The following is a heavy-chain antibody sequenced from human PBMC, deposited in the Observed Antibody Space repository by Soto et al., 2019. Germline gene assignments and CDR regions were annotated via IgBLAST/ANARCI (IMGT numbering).Heavy chain of an antibody. CDR1: GGTFSSYA. Sequence: QVQLVQSGAEVKKPGSSVKVSCKASGGTFSSYAISWVRQAPGQGLEWMGGIIPIVGTANYAQKFQGRVTITADESTSTAYMELSSLRSEDTTVYYCARVIMTTEHMYYFDYWGQGTLVTVSS. D-gene: IGHD4-4*01. J-gene: IGHJ4*02. CDR2: IIPIVGTA. CDR3: ARVIMTTEHMYYFDY. V-gene: IGHV1-69*01.